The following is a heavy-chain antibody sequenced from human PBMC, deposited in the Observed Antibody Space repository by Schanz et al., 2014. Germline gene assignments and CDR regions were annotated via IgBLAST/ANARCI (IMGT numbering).Heavy chain of an antibody. CDR2: ISSSGTSI. V-gene: IGHV3-48*01. CDR3: ARSRGFDSIFDF. CDR1: GFTFITYT. J-gene: IGHJ4*02. Sequence: VQLVESGGGLVKPGGSLRLSCAASGFTFITYTMNWVRQTPGKGLEWVSFISSSGTSIYYADSVKGRFTISRDNAKNSLYLQMNSLRAEDTAVYYCARSRGFDSIFDFWGRGTLVTVSS. D-gene: IGHD5-12*01.